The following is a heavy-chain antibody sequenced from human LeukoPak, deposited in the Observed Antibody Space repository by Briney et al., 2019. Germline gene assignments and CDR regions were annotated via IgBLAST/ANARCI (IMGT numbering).Heavy chain of an antibody. CDR3: ARSGDGYNWVYFDY. Sequence: SETLSLTCAVYGGSFSGYYWSWIRQPPGKGLEWIGEINHSGSTNYNPSLKSRVTISVDTSKNQFSLKLSSVTAADTAVYYCARSGDGYNWVYFDYWGQGTLVTVSS. CDR2: INHSGST. D-gene: IGHD5-24*01. V-gene: IGHV4-34*01. J-gene: IGHJ4*02. CDR1: GGSFSGYY.